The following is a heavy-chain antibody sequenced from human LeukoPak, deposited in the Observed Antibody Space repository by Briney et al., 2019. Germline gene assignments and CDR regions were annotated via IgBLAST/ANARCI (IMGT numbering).Heavy chain of an antibody. CDR2: IYTSGST. V-gene: IGHV4-4*07. J-gene: IGHJ5*02. D-gene: IGHD3-10*01. Sequence: SETLSLTCTVSGGSISNYWSWIRQPAGKGLEWIGRIYTSGSTNYNPSLKSRVTMSVDTSKNQFSLKLSSVTAADTAVYYCARDRMYYYGSGSHTPSGSKTNNWFDPWGQGTLVTVSS. CDR1: GGSISNY. CDR3: ARDRMYYYGSGSHTPSGSKTNNWFDP.